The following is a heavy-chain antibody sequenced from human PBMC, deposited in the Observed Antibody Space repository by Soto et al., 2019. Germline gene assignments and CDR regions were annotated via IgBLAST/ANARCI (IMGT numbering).Heavy chain of an antibody. Sequence: GGSLRLSCAASGFTFSSYGMHWVRQAPGKGLEWVAVISYDGSNKYYADSVKGRFTISRDNSKNALYLQMNSLRAEDTAVYYCAKDMADYGDYYYYYGMDVRGQGTTVTVSS. CDR2: ISYDGSNK. CDR1: GFTFSSYG. D-gene: IGHD4-17*01. J-gene: IGHJ6*02. CDR3: AKDMADYGDYYYYYGMDV. V-gene: IGHV3-30*18.